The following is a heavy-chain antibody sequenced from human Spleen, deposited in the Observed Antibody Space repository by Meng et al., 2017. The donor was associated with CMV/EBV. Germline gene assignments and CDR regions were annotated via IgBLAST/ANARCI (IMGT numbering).Heavy chain of an antibody. Sequence: SETLSLTCSISDDSISRSSYYWGWIRQPPGKGLEWIGTIYYSGSTYYNPSLKSRVTISVDTSKNQFSLKLSSVTTADTAIYYCMRGGGIGVAGYWGQGTLVTVSS. D-gene: IGHD6-19*01. CDR2: IYYSGST. V-gene: IGHV4-39*07. CDR3: MRGGGIGVAGY. CDR1: DDSISRSSYY. J-gene: IGHJ4*02.